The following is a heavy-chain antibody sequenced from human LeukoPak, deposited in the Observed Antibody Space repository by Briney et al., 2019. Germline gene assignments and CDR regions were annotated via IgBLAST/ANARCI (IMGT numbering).Heavy chain of an antibody. V-gene: IGHV1-46*01. J-gene: IGHJ4*02. Sequence: ASVKVFCKASGYTFTSYYMHWVRQAPGQGLEWMGIINPSGGSTSYAQKFQGRVTMTRDTSISTAYMELSRLRSDDTAVYYCRRDERVTSGHFDYWGQGTLVTVSS. CDR3: RRDERVTSGHFDY. CDR1: GYTFTSYY. CDR2: INPSGGST. D-gene: IGHD5-12*01.